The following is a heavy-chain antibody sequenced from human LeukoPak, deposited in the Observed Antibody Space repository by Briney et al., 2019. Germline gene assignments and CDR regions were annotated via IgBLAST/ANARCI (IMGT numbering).Heavy chain of an antibody. Sequence: GGSLRLSCAASGFTFSNHAMNWVRQAPGKGLEWVSVISASTYYADSVKGRFTISRDNSKNVLYLRMNSLTAEDTAVYYCAGFGASSFDYWGQGTLVTVSS. CDR3: AGFGASSFDY. V-gene: IGHV3-23*01. CDR2: ISAST. CDR1: GFTFSNHA. J-gene: IGHJ4*02. D-gene: IGHD3-10*01.